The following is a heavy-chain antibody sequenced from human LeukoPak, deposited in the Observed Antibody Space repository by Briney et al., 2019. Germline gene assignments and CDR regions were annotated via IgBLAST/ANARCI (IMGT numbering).Heavy chain of an antibody. Sequence: GRSLRLSCAASGFTFSSYGMHWVRQAPGKGLEWVAVISYDGSNKYYADSVKGRFTISRDNSKNTLYLQMNSLRAEDTAVYYCAKDYGSVWSTRDWFDPWGQGTLVTVSS. D-gene: IGHD5-24*01. V-gene: IGHV3-30*18. CDR3: AKDYGSVWSTRDWFDP. CDR1: GFTFSSYG. CDR2: ISYDGSNK. J-gene: IGHJ5*02.